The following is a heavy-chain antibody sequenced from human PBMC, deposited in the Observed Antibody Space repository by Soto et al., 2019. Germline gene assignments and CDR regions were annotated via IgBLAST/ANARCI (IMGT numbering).Heavy chain of an antibody. D-gene: IGHD3-9*01. V-gene: IGHV3-53*01. CDR1: GFTFGSNY. J-gene: IGHJ6*02. CDR2: IYSEGTP. Sequence: PXECLRLSCAASGFTFGSNYMSWVRQAPGKGLEWVSVIYSEGTPYYADSVKGRFTISRENSNNTLYLHMNNLRAEDTAVYYCARSPYYDLLTASYYYYAMDVWGQGTTVTVSS. CDR3: ARSPYYDLLTASYYYYAMDV.